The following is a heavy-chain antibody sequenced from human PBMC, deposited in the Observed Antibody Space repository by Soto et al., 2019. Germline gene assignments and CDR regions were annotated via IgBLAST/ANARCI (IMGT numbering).Heavy chain of an antibody. V-gene: IGHV3-20*04. CDR2: ISWNGGST. D-gene: IGHD6-19*01. CDR3: ARASLLAVAGTRGPFDY. CDR1: GFTFDDYG. Sequence: EVHLVESGGGVVRPGGSLRLSCAASGFTFDDYGMSWVRQGPGEGLEWVSGISWNGGSTVYADSVQGRFTISRDNAKNSLFLQMNSLRAEDTALYYCARASLLAVAGTRGPFDYWGQGTLVTVSS. J-gene: IGHJ4*02.